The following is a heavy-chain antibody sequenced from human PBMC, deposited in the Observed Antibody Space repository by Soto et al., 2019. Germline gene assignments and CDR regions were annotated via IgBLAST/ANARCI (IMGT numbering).Heavy chain of an antibody. J-gene: IGHJ4*02. Sequence: QVQLQESGPGLVKPSGTLSLTCAVSGGSISSSNWWSWVRQPPGKGLEWIGEIYHSGSTNYNPSLKRRVTTSVATSKHQFSLKLSSVTAADTAVYYCASVAVAGTRYDYWGQGTLVTVSS. CDR1: GGSISSSNW. V-gene: IGHV4-4*02. D-gene: IGHD6-19*01. CDR2: IYHSGST. CDR3: ASVAVAGTRYDY.